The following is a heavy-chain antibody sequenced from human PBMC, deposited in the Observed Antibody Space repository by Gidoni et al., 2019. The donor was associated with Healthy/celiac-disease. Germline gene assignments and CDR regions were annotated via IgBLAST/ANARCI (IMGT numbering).Heavy chain of an antibody. J-gene: IGHJ5*02. V-gene: IGHV4-38-2*01. CDR1: GYSISSGYY. D-gene: IGHD3-10*01. CDR3: ARAYYYGSGSPPVWFDP. Sequence: QVQLQESGPGLVKPSETLSLTCAVSGYSISSGYYWGWLRQPPGKGLEWIGSIYHSGSTYYNPSLKSRVTISVDTSKNQFSLKLSSVTAADTAVYYCARAYYYGSGSPPVWFDPWGQGTLVTVSS. CDR2: IYHSGST.